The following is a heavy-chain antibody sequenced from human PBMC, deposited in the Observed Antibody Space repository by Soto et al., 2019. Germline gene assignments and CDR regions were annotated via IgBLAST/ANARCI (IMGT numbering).Heavy chain of an antibody. V-gene: IGHV3-23*01. CDR2: ITGSGSSA. CDR1: GFTFRSYA. J-gene: IGHJ2*01. D-gene: IGHD7-27*01. Sequence: GGSLRLSCGASGFTFRSYAMGWVRQGPGKGLEWISSITGSGSSAYYAESVKGRFTISRDNSKKTLYQQMDSISAVDTAVYFCARKGSPSGDHINWYFDLWGRGTLVTVS. CDR3: ARKGSPSGDHINWYFDL.